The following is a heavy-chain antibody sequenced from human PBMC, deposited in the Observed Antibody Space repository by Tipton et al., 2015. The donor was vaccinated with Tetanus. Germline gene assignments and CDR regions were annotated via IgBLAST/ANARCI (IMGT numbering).Heavy chain of an antibody. J-gene: IGHJ3*01. Sequence: TLSLTCTVSRGPISSYYWSWIRQSPGKGLKWIGEINEGGSTNYNPSLESRVSISVGTSKHRFSLKVNSVIAADTATYYCARWIGVIPVTGNDAFDVWGPGAMVTVSS. CDR2: INEGGST. CDR3: ARWIGVIPVTGNDAFDV. V-gene: IGHV4-34*01. CDR1: RGPISSYY. D-gene: IGHD3-16*01.